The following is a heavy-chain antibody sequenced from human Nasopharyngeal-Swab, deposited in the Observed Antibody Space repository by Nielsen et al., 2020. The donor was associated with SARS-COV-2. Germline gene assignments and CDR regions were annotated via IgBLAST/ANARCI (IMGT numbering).Heavy chain of an antibody. V-gene: IGHV3-30*18. J-gene: IGHJ6*02. Sequence: VRQAPGKGLEWAAVISYDGSNKYYADSVKGRFTISRDNSKNTLYLQMNSLRAEDTAVYYCAKGGYSGYDPLGMDVWGQGTTVTVSS. D-gene: IGHD5-12*01. CDR2: ISYDGSNK. CDR3: AKGGYSGYDPLGMDV.